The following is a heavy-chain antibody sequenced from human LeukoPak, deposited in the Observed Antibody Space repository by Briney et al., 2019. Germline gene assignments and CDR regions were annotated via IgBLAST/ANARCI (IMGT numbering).Heavy chain of an antibody. CDR1: GGSISSYY. CDR3: ARGDSSGWYHFDY. Sequence: SETLSLTCTVSGGSISSYYWSWIRQPPGKGLEWIGYIYYCGSTNYNPSLKSRVTISVDTSKNQFSLKLSSVTAADTAVYYCARGDSSGWYHFDYWGQGTLVTVSS. V-gene: IGHV4-59*01. J-gene: IGHJ4*02. CDR2: IYYCGST. D-gene: IGHD6-19*01.